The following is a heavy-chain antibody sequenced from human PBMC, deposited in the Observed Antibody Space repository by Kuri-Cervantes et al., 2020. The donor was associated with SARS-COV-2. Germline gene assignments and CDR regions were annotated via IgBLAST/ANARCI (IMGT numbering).Heavy chain of an antibody. CDR2: ISAYNGNT. V-gene: IGHV1-18*01. Sequence: ASVKVSCKASGYTFTSYGISWVRQAPGQGLEWMGWISAYNGNTNYAQKLQGRVTMTTDTSTSTAYMELRSLRSDDTAVYYCARHRLRGSTLIGGAFDIWGQGTMVTVSS. J-gene: IGHJ3*02. CDR3: ARHRLRGSTLIGGAFDI. CDR1: GYTFTSYG. D-gene: IGHD3-10*02.